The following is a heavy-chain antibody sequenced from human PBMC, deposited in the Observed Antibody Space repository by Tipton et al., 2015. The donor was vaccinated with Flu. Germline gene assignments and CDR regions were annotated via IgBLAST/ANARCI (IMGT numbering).Heavy chain of an antibody. J-gene: IGHJ4*02. V-gene: IGHV4-38-2*02. CDR2: IYHSGST. Sequence: TLSLTCTVSGYSISSGYYWGWIRQPPGKGLEWIGRIYHSGSTYYNPSLKSRVTISVDTSKNQFSLKLSSVTAADTAVYFCARSYGDWGQGTLVTVSS. CDR3: ARSYGD. CDR1: GYSISSGYY. D-gene: IGHD4-17*01.